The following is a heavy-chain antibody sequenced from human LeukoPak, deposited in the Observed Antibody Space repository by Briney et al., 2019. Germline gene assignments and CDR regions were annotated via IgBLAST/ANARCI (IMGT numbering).Heavy chain of an antibody. CDR2: IYYSGST. CDR1: GGSISSSSYD. D-gene: IGHD3-9*01. V-gene: IGHV4-39*01. Sequence: SETMSLTCTVAGGSISSSSYDWGWIRQPPGKGLEWIGSIYYSGSTYYNPSLKSRVTISVDTSKNQFSLKLSSVTAADTAVYYCARHFRSDILTGYRVEAFDIWGQGTMVTVSS. CDR3: ARHFRSDILTGYRVEAFDI. J-gene: IGHJ3*02.